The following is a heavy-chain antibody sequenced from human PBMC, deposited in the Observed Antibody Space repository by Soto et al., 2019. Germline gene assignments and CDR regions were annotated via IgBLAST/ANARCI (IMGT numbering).Heavy chain of an antibody. CDR1: EFPISTYC. CDR2: ISYDGVNK. V-gene: IGHV3-30*18. J-gene: IGHJ4*02. D-gene: IGHD1-1*01. Sequence: PGGLLSHSCAASEFPISTYCMHRVRQAPGKGLEWVAVISYDGVNKYYADSVKGRFTISRDNSKNTLYLQMNSLRAEDTAVYYCAKSVYNWNDGFFDYCGQGTLVTVSS. CDR3: AKSVYNWNDGFFDY.